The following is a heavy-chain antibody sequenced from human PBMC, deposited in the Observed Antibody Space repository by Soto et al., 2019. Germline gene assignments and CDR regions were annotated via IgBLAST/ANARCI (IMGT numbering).Heavy chain of an antibody. CDR2: IYYSGST. V-gene: IGHV4-59*01. CDR1: GGSISSYY. CDR3: ARDWGAVAGTSSHYGMDV. Sequence: QVQLQESGPGLVKPSETLSLTCTVSGGSISSYYWSWIRQPPGKGLEWIGYIYYSGSTNYNPSLKSRVTISVDTSQNQLSPKLSSVTAADTAVYYCARDWGAVAGTSSHYGMDVWGQGTTVTVSS. D-gene: IGHD6-19*01. J-gene: IGHJ6*02.